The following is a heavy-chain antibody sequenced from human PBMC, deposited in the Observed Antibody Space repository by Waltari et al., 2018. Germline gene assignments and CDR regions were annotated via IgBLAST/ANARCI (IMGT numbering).Heavy chain of an antibody. CDR2: FDPEDGET. Sequence: QVQLVQSGAEVKNPGASVKVSCKVFGYTLTDLSLHWGRQAPGQGLEWMGGFDPEDGETIYAQNFQGRVTMSEDTSTDTAYMELSSLRSEDTAVYYCATRIAYYYDSSGYYFNYWGQGSLVTVSS. D-gene: IGHD3-22*01. J-gene: IGHJ4*02. V-gene: IGHV1-24*01. CDR1: GYTLTDLS. CDR3: ATRIAYYYDSSGYYFNY.